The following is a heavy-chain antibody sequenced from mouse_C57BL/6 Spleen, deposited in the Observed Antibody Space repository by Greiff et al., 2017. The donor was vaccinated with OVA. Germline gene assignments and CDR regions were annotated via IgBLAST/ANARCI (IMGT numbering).Heavy chain of an antibody. CDR3: ARHEGAYYSNYEYAMDY. Sequence: QVQLQQSGAELVKPGASVKLSCKASGYTFTEYTIHWVKQRSGQGLEWIGWFYPGSGSIKYNEKFKDKATLTADKSSSTVYMELSRLTSEDSAVYCCARHEGAYYSNYEYAMDYWGQGTSVTVSS. CDR1: GYTFTEYT. D-gene: IGHD2-5*01. V-gene: IGHV1-62-2*01. CDR2: FYPGSGSI. J-gene: IGHJ4*01.